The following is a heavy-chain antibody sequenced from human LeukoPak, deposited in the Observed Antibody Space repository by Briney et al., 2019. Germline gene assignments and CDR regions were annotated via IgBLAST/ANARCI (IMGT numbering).Heavy chain of an antibody. Sequence: SETLSLTCTVSGGSISSYYWSWIRQPAGKGLEWIGRIYTSGSTNYNPSLKSRVTMSVDTSKNQFSLKLSSVTAADTAVYYCARGHRYCSSTSCYDYYYYMDVWGKGTTVIISS. CDR1: GGSISSYY. D-gene: IGHD2-2*01. V-gene: IGHV4-4*07. J-gene: IGHJ6*03. CDR3: ARGHRYCSSTSCYDYYYYMDV. CDR2: IYTSGST.